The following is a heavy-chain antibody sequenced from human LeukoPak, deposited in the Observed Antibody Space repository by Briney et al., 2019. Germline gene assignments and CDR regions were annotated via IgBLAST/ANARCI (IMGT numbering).Heavy chain of an antibody. CDR2: IIPIFGTA. CDR1: GGTFSSYA. Sequence: GSSVKVSCKASGGTFSSYAISWVRQAPGQGLEWMGGIIPIFGTANYAQKFQGRVTITADVSTSTAYMELSSLRSEDTAVYYCARDGPPGYCSGGSCYGYWGQGTLVTVSS. D-gene: IGHD2-15*01. J-gene: IGHJ4*02. V-gene: IGHV1-69*01. CDR3: ARDGPPGYCSGGSCYGY.